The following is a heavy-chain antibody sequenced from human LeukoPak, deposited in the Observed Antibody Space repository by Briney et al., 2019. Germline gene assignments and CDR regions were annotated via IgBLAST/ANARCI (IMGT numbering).Heavy chain of an antibody. J-gene: IGHJ4*02. CDR2: IHPNSGGT. CDR1: GYSFTGHY. CDR3: TREDY. Sequence: GASVNVSCKASGYSFTGHYLHWMRQAPGQGLEWMGWIHPNSGGTHYAQKFQGRLTITRDTSLNTVYMELNRLISDDTAVYYCTREDYWGQGTLVTVSS. V-gene: IGHV1-2*02.